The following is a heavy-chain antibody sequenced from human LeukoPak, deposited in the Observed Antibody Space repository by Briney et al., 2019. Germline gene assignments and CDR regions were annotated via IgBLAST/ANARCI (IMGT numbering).Heavy chain of an antibody. D-gene: IGHD3-3*01. CDR1: GYTFTSYD. V-gene: IGHV1-2*02. CDR3: ARDRQYDFWSGSVDY. J-gene: IGHJ4*02. Sequence: GASVKVSCKASGYTFTSYDINWVRQATGQGLEWMGWINPNSGGTNYAQKFQGRVTMTRDTSISTAYMELSRLRSDDTAVYYCARDRQYDFWSGSVDYWGQGTLVTVSS. CDR2: INPNSGGT.